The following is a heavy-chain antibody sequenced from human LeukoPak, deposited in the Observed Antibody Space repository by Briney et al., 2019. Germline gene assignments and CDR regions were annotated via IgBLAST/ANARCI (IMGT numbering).Heavy chain of an antibody. J-gene: IGHJ4*02. CDR1: GFTFNTFA. Sequence: GGSLRLPCAASGFTFNTFAMHWVRQAPGKGLEWVAVISYDGNNKYYADSVKGRVTISRENSNNTLFLQMTTLRVEDTAVCYCARDGRGHSYGYGFDDWGQGALVTVSS. CDR2: ISYDGNNK. CDR3: ARDGRGHSYGYGFDD. V-gene: IGHV3-30-3*01. D-gene: IGHD5-18*01.